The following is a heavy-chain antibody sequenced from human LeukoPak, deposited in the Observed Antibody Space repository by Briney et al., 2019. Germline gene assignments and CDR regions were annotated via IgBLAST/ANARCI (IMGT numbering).Heavy chain of an antibody. CDR1: GASISPYY. Sequence: SGTLSLTCTVSGASISPYYWNWIRQPAGKGLEWIGRLYPSGSSDYNPSLKSRVTMSVDTSRSQFSLRVTSVTAADTAIYYCARDLSGSLYFDYWGQGILVTVSA. CDR2: LYPSGSS. CDR3: ARDLSGSLYFDY. V-gene: IGHV4-4*07. D-gene: IGHD3-10*01. J-gene: IGHJ4*02.